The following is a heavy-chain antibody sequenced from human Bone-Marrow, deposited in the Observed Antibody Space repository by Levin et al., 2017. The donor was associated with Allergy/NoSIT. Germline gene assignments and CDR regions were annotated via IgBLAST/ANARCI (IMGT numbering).Heavy chain of an antibody. CDR2: SIPVAGTS. J-gene: IGHJ6*02. CDR1: GGTFSRYA. CDR3: ARGKFQLLAWYHYYGMDV. Sequence: KISCKASGGTFSRYAISWVRQAPGQGLEWMGGSIPVAGTSNYAQKFQGRVTITADEFTSTAYMELSGLRSEDTAIYYCARGKFQLLAWYHYYGMDVWGQGTTVTVSS. V-gene: IGHV1-69*01. D-gene: IGHD2-2*01.